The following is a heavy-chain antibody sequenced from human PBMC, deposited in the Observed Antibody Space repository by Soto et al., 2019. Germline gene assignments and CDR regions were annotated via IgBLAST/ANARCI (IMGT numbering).Heavy chain of an antibody. CDR3: ARLDFGVVIIKEAWFDP. V-gene: IGHV4-59*08. CDR1: GGSISSYY. Sequence: SETLSLTCTVSGGSISSYYWSWIRQPPGKGLEWIGYIYYSGSTNYNPSLKSRVTISVDTSKNQFSLKLSSVTAADTAVYYCARLDFGVVIIKEAWFDPWGQGTLVTVSS. CDR2: IYYSGST. D-gene: IGHD3-3*01. J-gene: IGHJ5*02.